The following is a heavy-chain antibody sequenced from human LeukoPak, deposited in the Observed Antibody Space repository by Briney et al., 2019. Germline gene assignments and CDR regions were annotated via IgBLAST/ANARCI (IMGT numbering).Heavy chain of an antibody. Sequence: GGSLRLSCAASGFTFSSYEMNWVRQAPGKGLEWVSYTSSFGNTIYYADSVKGRFTISRDNAKNSLYLQMNSLRAEDRAGYYCVRGIMIVGRGGYWGEGTLVTVSS. J-gene: IGHJ4*02. CDR1: GFTFSSYE. CDR2: TSSFGNTI. V-gene: IGHV3-48*03. D-gene: IGHD3-22*01. CDR3: VRGIMIVGRGGY.